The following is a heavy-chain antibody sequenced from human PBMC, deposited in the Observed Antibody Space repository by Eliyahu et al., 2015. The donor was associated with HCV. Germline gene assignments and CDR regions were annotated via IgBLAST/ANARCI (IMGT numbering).Heavy chain of an antibody. CDR3: AKARNLHILSYFDY. CDR1: GXTFSSYA. V-gene: IGHV3-23*01. D-gene: IGHD3-10*01. CDR2: ISGSGGST. J-gene: IGHJ4*02. Sequence: EVQLLESGGGLVQPGGSLRLSXAASGXTFSSYAMSWVRQAPGKGLEWVSAISGSGGSTYYADSVKGRFTISRDNSKNTLYLQMNSLRAEDTAVYYCAKARNLHILSYFDYWGQGTLVTVSS.